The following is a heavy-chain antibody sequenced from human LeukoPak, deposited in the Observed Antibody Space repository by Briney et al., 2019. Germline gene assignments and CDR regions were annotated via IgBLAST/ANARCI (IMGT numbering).Heavy chain of an antibody. CDR2: ISAYNGNT. CDR1: GYTFTSYG. Sequence: ASVTVSCTASGYTFTSYGISWVRQAPGQGLEWMGWISAYNGNTNYAQKLQGRVTMTTDTSTSTAYMELRSLRSDDTAVYYCARDEDDFWSGYYGSVGYWGQGTLVTVSS. D-gene: IGHD3-3*01. V-gene: IGHV1-18*01. CDR3: ARDEDDFWSGYYGSVGY. J-gene: IGHJ4*02.